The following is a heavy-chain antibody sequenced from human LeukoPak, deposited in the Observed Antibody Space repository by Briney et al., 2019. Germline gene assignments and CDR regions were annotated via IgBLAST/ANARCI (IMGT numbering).Heavy chain of an antibody. CDR2: IWYDGSNK. CDR1: GFTFSSYV. CDR3: ASKDGAFDI. J-gene: IGHJ3*02. V-gene: IGHV3-33*01. D-gene: IGHD2-15*01. Sequence: GGSLRLSCAASGFTFSSYVMHWVRQAPGKGLEWVAVIWYDGSNKYYADSVKGRFTISRDNSKNTLYLQMNSLRAEDTAVYYCASKDGAFDIWGQGTMVTVSS.